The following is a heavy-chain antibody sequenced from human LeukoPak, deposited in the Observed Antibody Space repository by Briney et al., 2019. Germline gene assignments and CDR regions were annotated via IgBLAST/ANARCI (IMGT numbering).Heavy chain of an antibody. CDR3: ARGGQWLGYYYGMVV. Sequence: SETLSLTCAVYGGSFSGYYWSWIRQPPGKGLEWIGEINHSGSTNYNPSLKSRVTISVDTSKNQFSLKLSSVTAADTAVYYCARGGQWLGYYYGMVVWGQGTTVTVS. V-gene: IGHV4-34*01. D-gene: IGHD6-19*01. CDR1: GGSFSGYY. J-gene: IGHJ6*02. CDR2: INHSGST.